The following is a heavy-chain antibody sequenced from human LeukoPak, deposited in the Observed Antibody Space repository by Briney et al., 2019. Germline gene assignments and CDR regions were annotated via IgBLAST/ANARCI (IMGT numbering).Heavy chain of an antibody. D-gene: IGHD3-22*01. CDR1: GYTFTGYY. V-gene: IGHV1-2*02. J-gene: IGHJ4*02. CDR3: ARDHPDYGDSRGLDS. Sequence: ASVKVSCKTSGYTFTGYYMHWVRQAPGEGLEWMGWINPNSGGTNYAQKFQGRVTMTRDTSISTAYMELSRPRSDDTAVYYCARDHPDYGDSRGLDSWGQGTLVTVSP. CDR2: INPNSGGT.